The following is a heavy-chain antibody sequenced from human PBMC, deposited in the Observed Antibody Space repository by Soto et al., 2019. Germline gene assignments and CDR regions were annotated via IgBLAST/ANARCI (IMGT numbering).Heavy chain of an antibody. CDR3: ARRGSGSYYDY. J-gene: IGHJ4*02. D-gene: IGHD1-26*01. V-gene: IGHV3-23*01. CDR1: GFSFSSYA. CDR2: ISGSGGST. Sequence: GGSLRLSCAASGFSFSSYAMRWVRQAPGKGLEWVSAISGSGGSTYYADSVKGRFTISRDNSKNTLYLQMNSLRAEDTAVYYCARRGSGSYYDYWGQGTLVTVSS.